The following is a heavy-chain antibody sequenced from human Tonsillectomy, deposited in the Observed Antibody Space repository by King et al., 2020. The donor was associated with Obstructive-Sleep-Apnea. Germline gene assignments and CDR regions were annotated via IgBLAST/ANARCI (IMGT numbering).Heavy chain of an antibody. CDR2: IYYSGST. CDR1: GGSISSGDYY. J-gene: IGHJ4*02. CDR3: ARVAYYDDNSGYSVKILDY. D-gene: IGHD3-22*01. Sequence: VQLQESGPGLVKPSQTLSLTCTVSGGSISSGDYYWSWIRQPPGKGLEWIGYIYYSGSTYYNPSLKSRVTISVDTSKNQFSLKLSSVTAADTAVYYCARVAYYDDNSGYSVKILDYWGQGTLVTVSS. V-gene: IGHV4-30-4*01.